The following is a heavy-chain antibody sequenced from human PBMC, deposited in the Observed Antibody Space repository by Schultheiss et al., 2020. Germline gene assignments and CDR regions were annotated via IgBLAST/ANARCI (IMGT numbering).Heavy chain of an antibody. J-gene: IGHJ4*02. CDR3: AREMASSSWYDY. CDR1: GFTFSSYG. V-gene: IGHV3-30*03. CDR2: ISYDGSNK. Sequence: GGSLRLSCAASGFTFSSYGMHWVRQAPGKGLEWVAVISYDGSNKYYADSVKGRFTISRDNSKNTLYLQMNSLRAEDTAVYYCAREMASSSWYDYWGQGTLGTVSS. D-gene: IGHD6-13*01.